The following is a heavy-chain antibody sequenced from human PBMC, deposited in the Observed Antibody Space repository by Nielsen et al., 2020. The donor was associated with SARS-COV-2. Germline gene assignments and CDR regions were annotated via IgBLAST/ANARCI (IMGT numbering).Heavy chain of an antibody. V-gene: IGHV3-53*05. J-gene: IGHJ5*02. CDR1: GFIVSSKY. CDR2: FYSGGTT. CDR3: ARETLDHTSSFIEH. Sequence: GESLKISCAASGFIVSSKYMNWVRQAPGKGLEWVSVFYSGGTTLYADSVKGRFTVSKDASKDTLYLQMNSLNLEDTAVYYCARETLDHTSSFIEHWGQGTLVTVSS. D-gene: IGHD1-26*01.